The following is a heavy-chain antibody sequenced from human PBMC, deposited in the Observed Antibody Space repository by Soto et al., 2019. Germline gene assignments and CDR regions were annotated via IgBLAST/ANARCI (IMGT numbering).Heavy chain of an antibody. CDR2: ISGSGGST. CDR1: GFTFSSYA. D-gene: IGHD6-13*01. Sequence: EVQLLESGGGLVQPGGSLRLSCAASGFTFSSYAMSWVRQAPGKGLEWVSAISGSGGSTYYADSVKGRFTISRDNSKNTLYLQMNSLRAEDTAVYYCAKDSSGFGAAAGSAFDIWGQGTMVTVSS. V-gene: IGHV3-23*01. CDR3: AKDSSGFGAAAGSAFDI. J-gene: IGHJ3*02.